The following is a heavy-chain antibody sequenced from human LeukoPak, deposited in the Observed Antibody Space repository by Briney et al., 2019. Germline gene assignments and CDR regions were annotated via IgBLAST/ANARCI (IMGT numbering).Heavy chain of an antibody. CDR1: GFTFSSYA. CDR2: ISGSGGST. J-gene: IGHJ3*02. D-gene: IGHD2/OR15-2a*01. CDR3: AKDLWEAGAPDAFDI. V-gene: IGHV3-23*01. Sequence: GGSLRLPXAASGFTFSSYAMSWVRQAPGKGLEWVSAISGSGGSTYYADSVKGRFTISRDNSKNTLYLQMNSLRAEDTAVYYCAKDLWEAGAPDAFDIWGQGTMVTVSS.